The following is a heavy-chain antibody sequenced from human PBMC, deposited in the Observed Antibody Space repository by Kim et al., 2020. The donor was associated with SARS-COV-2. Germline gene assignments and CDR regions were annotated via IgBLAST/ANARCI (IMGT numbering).Heavy chain of an antibody. CDR3: ARDTRRYYDSSGPNLDY. J-gene: IGHJ4*02. CDR1: GYTFTSYG. Sequence: ASVKVSCKASGYTFTSYGISWVRQAPGQGLEWMGWISAYNGNTNYAQKLQGRVTMTTDTSTSTAYMELRSLRSDDTAVYYCARDTRRYYDSSGPNLDYWGQVTLVTVSS. V-gene: IGHV1-18*01. D-gene: IGHD3-22*01. CDR2: ISAYNGNT.